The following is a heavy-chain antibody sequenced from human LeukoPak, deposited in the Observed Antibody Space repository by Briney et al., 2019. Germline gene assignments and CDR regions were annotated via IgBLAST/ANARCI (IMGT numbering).Heavy chain of an antibody. J-gene: IGHJ5*01. Sequence: GSLRLSCAASGFTFSSYAMHWVRQAPGKGLEWVAVISYDGSNKYYADSVKGRFTISRDNSKNTLYLQMNSLRAEDTAVYYCARWELRSTGANWFDSWGQGTLVTVSS. V-gene: IGHV3-30*04. CDR2: ISYDGSNK. CDR1: GFTFSSYA. D-gene: IGHD1-26*01. CDR3: ARWELRSTGANWFDS.